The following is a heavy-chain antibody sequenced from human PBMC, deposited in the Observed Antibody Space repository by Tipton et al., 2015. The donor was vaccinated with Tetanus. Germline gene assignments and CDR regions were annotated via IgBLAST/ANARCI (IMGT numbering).Heavy chain of an antibody. V-gene: IGHV3-74*01. Sequence: SLRLSCAASGFTSESHYMHWVRQTPGKGLVWISRINPDGRRTNYADSVKGRFTISRDHAKNTVYLQMNSLRAEDTAVYYCAKDRYDSSGYYYLWDYWGQGTLVTVSS. D-gene: IGHD3-22*01. CDR1: GFTSESHY. CDR3: AKDRYDSSGYYYLWDY. CDR2: INPDGRRT. J-gene: IGHJ4*02.